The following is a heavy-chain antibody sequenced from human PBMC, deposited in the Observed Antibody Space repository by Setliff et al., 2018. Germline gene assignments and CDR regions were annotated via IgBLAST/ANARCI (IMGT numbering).Heavy chain of an antibody. CDR3: SRDVYDFRTGQADP. D-gene: IGHD3-3*01. CDR2: ISSTGDDQ. Sequence: GGSLRLSCAASGFSLNSFRMTWIRQPPGKGLEWVSFISSTGDDQFYVDSVRGRFIISRDNAKNSLYLHMNSLRAADTAVYYCSRDVYDFRTGQADPWGQGTLVTVSS. V-gene: IGHV3-21*01. J-gene: IGHJ5*02. CDR1: GFSLNSFR.